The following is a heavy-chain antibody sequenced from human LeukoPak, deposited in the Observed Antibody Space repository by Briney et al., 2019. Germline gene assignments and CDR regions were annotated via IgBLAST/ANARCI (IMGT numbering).Heavy chain of an antibody. CDR3: ARDQSRTNWFDP. D-gene: IGHD6-13*01. Sequence: SQTLSLTCTVSGGSISSGGYYWSWIRQHPGKGLERIGYIYYSGSTYYNPSLKSRVTISIDTSKNQFSLKLSSVTSADTAVYYCARDQSRTNWFDPWGQGTLVTVSS. V-gene: IGHV4-31*03. CDR2: IYYSGST. J-gene: IGHJ5*02. CDR1: GGSISSGGYY.